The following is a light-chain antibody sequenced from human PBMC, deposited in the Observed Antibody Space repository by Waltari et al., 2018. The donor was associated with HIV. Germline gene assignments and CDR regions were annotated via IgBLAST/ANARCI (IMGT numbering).Light chain of an antibody. V-gene: IGLV2-14*01. CDR3: SSYTSSSTLV. Sequence: QSALTQPASVSGSPGQSITISCTGTYSDVGGYNYVSWFQQRQGNAPKLIVYEVTHRPSGVCNCFSAAKSRHTASLTISGVQAEDDADYYCSSYTSSSTLVFGGGTKLTVL. CDR2: EVT. CDR1: YSDVGGYNY. J-gene: IGLJ2*01.